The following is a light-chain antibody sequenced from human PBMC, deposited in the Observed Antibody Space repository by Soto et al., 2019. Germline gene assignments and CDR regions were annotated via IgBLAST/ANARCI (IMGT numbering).Light chain of an antibody. CDR1: QTVSSN. CDR3: QQYHKWPPLT. V-gene: IGKV3D-15*01. Sequence: EIMMTQSPATLSVSPGESPTLSCRASQTVSSNLAWYQQKPGQAPRLLIYGASTRATGIPARFSGSGSETEFTLTISSLQSEDFAVYYCQQYHKWPPLTFGQGTRLEIK. J-gene: IGKJ5*01. CDR2: GAS.